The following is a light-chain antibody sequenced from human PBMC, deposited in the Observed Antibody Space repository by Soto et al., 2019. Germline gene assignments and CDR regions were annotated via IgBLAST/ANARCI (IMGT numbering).Light chain of an antibody. V-gene: IGLV2-8*01. CDR2: EVS. J-gene: IGLJ1*01. Sequence: QSVLTQPPSASGSPGQSVTISCTGTSSDVGGYNYVSWYQQHPGKAPKLMIYEVSKRPSGVPDRFSGSKSGNTASLTVSGLQAEDEADYYSSSYAGSNTLYVFGTGTKVTVL. CDR3: SSYAGSNTLYV. CDR1: SSDVGGYNY.